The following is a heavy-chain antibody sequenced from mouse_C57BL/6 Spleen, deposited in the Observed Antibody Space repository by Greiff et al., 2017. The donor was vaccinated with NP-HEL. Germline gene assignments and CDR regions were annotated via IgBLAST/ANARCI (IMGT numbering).Heavy chain of an antibody. J-gene: IGHJ2*01. V-gene: IGHV1-81*01. CDR2: IYPRSGNT. Sequence: VQGVESGAELARPGASVKLSCKASGYTFTSYGISWVKQRTGQGLEWIGEIYPRSGNTYYNEKFKGKATLTADKSSSTAYMELRSLTSEDSAVYFCARRYDYDVNYWGQGTTLTVSS. CDR3: ARRYDYDVNY. CDR1: GYTFTSYG. D-gene: IGHD2-4*01.